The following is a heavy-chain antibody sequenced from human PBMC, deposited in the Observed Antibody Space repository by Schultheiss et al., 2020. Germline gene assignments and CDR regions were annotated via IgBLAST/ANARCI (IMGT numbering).Heavy chain of an antibody. J-gene: IGHJ4*02. CDR2: IWYDGSKK. D-gene: IGHD6-13*01. V-gene: IGHV3-33*01. CDR3: ARDNQLVDLDQ. Sequence: GESLKISCAASGFTFSSYGMHWVRQAPGKGLEWVAVIWYDGSKKYYTDSVKGRFTISRDNSKNTVYLQMNSLRGEDTAVYYCARDNQLVDLDQWGQGTLVTVSS. CDR1: GFTFSSYG.